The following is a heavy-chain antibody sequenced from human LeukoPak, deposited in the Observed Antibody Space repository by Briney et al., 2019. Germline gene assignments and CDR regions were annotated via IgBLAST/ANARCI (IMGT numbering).Heavy chain of an antibody. J-gene: IGHJ5*02. V-gene: IGHV3-48*02. CDR1: GFTFSSYR. CDR3: ARGGGGAIDKDNWFDP. Sequence: GGSLRLSCAASGFTFSSYRMNWVRQAPGKGLEWVSYISSSSSTIYYADSVKGRFTISRDNAKNSLYLQMNSLRDEDTAVYYCARGGGGAIDKDNWFDPWGQGTLVTVSS. D-gene: IGHD3-16*01. CDR2: ISSSSSTI.